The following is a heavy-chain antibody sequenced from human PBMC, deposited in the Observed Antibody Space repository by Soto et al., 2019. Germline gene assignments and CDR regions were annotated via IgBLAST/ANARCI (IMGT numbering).Heavy chain of an antibody. D-gene: IGHD1-1*01. V-gene: IGHV1-69*04. J-gene: IGHJ3*02. CDR2: IIPILGIA. CDR3: AREVSGGTDAFDI. CDR1: GGTFSSYT. Sequence: GASVKVSCKASGGTFSSYTISWLRQAPGQGLEWMGRIIPILGIANYAQKFQGRVTITADKSTSTAYMELSSLRSEDTAVYYCAREVSGGTDAFDIWGQGTMVTVSS.